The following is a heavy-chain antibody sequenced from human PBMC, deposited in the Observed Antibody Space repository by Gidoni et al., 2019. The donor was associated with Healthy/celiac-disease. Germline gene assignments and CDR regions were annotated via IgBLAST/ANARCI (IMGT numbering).Heavy chain of an antibody. J-gene: IGHJ4*02. Sequence: QITLKESGPTLVKPTQTLTLTCTFSGFSLSTSGVGVGWIRQPPGKALEWLALIYWNDDKRYSPSLKSRLTITKDTSKNQVVLTMTNMDPVDTATYYCAHRSRRAAAGLSFDYWGQGTLVTVSS. D-gene: IGHD6-13*01. CDR1: GFSLSTSGVG. CDR3: AHRSRRAAAGLSFDY. CDR2: IYWNDDK. V-gene: IGHV2-5*01.